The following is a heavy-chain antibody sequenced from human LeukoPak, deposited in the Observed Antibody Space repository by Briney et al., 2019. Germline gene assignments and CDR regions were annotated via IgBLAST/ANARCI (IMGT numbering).Heavy chain of an antibody. CDR2: IDWDDNK. CDR1: GFSLNTAGMR. D-gene: IGHD6-19*01. CDR3: ARSSHSGVWYDLDS. J-gene: IGHJ4*02. Sequence: SGPALVKPTQTLTLTCTFSGFSLNTAGMRVSCIRQPPGKALEYFARIDWDDNKFYRTSLRTRLTISKDTSNNQVVLTMTNMDPADTATYYCARSSHSGVWYDLDSWGQGILVTVSS. V-gene: IGHV2-70*04.